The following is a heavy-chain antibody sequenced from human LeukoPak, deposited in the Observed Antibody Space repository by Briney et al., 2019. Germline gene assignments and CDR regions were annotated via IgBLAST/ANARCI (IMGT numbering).Heavy chain of an antibody. CDR2: ISGSGISR. D-gene: IGHD4-11*01. Sequence: GGSLRLSCAPSGFTFSRHGMHWVRQAPGKGLEWVSGISGSGISRGYADSVKGRFTISRDNSKNTVLLQMDSLRAEDTAIYYCAKRSGVYSDNSGVFDYWGQGSLVTVSS. V-gene: IGHV3-23*01. CDR1: GFTFSRHG. CDR3: AKRSGVYSDNSGVFDY. J-gene: IGHJ4*02.